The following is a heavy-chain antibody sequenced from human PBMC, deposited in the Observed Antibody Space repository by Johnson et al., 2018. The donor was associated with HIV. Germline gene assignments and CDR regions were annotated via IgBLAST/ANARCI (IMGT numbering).Heavy chain of an antibody. CDR3: ARVSRSSPAFDAFDI. CDR1: GLTFSRNW. V-gene: IGHV3-7*05. J-gene: IGHJ3*02. CDR2: LKQDGSEK. D-gene: IGHD6-6*01. Sequence: VQLVESGGGLVQPGGSLRLSCVASGLTFSRNWMSWVRQAPGKGLEWVANLKQDGSEKYYVDSVKGRFTISRDNAKNSLFLQMNSLRAEDTAVYYCARVSRSSPAFDAFDIWGQGTLVTVS.